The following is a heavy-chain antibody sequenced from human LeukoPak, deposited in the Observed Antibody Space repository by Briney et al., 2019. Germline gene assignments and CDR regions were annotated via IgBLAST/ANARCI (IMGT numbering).Heavy chain of an antibody. D-gene: IGHD3-10*01. CDR3: ATGQILFGSHY. CDR1: GGPITAYY. Sequence: PSETLSLTCTISGGPITAYYWSWIRQPPGKGPEWIGYVYYTGSTNYNPSLNSRVTISLDTSKNQFSLRLTSVTAADTAVYYCATGQILFGSHYWGLGTLVTVSS. J-gene: IGHJ4*02. CDR2: VYYTGST. V-gene: IGHV4-59*01.